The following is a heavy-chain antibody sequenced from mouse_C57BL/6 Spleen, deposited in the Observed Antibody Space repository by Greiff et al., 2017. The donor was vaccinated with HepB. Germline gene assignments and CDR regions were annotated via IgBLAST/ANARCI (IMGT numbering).Heavy chain of an antibody. CDR3: AREDGYYGWFAY. CDR1: GYSITSGYY. CDR2: ISYDGSN. D-gene: IGHD2-3*01. J-gene: IGHJ3*01. Sequence: VQLKQSGPGLVKPSQSLSLTCSVTGYSITSGYYWNWIRQFPGNKLEWMGYISYDGSNNYNPSLKNRISITRDTSKNQFFLKLNSVTTEDTATYYCAREDGYYGWFAYWGQGTLVTVSA. V-gene: IGHV3-6*01.